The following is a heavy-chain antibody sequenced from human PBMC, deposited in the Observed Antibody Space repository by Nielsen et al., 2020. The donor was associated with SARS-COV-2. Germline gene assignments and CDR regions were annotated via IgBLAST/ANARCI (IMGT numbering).Heavy chain of an antibody. CDR2: INVGNGDT. J-gene: IGHJ6*02. D-gene: IGHD5/OR15-5a*01. V-gene: IGHV1-3*01. CDR3: ARVFVYFGMDV. CDR1: GYTFTNYG. Sequence: ASVKVSCKGSGYTFTNYGIHWVRQAPGQRLEWMGRINVGNGDTKYSQNFQGRVTITRDTSAYTAYMELSSLRSEDTAVYYCARVFVYFGMDVWGQGTTVTVS.